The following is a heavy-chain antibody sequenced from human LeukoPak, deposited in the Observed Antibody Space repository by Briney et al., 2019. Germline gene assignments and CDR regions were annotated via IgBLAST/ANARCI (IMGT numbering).Heavy chain of an antibody. J-gene: IGHJ6*03. Sequence: SETLSLTCTVSGGSISSSSYYWSWIRQPAGKGLEWIGRMYTSGSTNYNPSLKSRVTISGDMSKNQLSLKLSSVTAADMAVYYCARGSGSYYYYYLDVWGKGTTVTISS. CDR1: GGSISSSSYY. V-gene: IGHV4-61*02. D-gene: IGHD5-12*01. CDR3: ARGSGSYYYYYLDV. CDR2: MYTSGST.